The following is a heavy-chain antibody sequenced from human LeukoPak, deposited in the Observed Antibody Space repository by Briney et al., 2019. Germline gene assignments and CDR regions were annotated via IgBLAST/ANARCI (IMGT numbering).Heavy chain of an antibody. D-gene: IGHD3-10*01. J-gene: IGHJ4*02. CDR1: GFTFDDYA. Sequence: GGSLRLSCAASGFTFDDYAMHWVRQAPGKGLEWVSGISWNSGSIGYADSVKGRFTISRDNAKNSLYLQMNSLRAEDTALYYCAKEGSEILWFGELGHWGQGTLVTVSS. CDR3: AKEGSEILWFGELGH. CDR2: ISWNSGSI. V-gene: IGHV3-9*01.